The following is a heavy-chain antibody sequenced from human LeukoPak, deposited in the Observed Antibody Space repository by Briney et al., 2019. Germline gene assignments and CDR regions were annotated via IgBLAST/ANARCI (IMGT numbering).Heavy chain of an antibody. CDR1: GGSISSYY. J-gene: IGHJ4*02. CDR2: IYYSGST. D-gene: IGHD5-24*01. V-gene: IGHV4-59*08. Sequence: SSETLSLTCTVSGGSISSYYWSWIRQPPGKGLEWIGYIYYSGSTNYNPSLKSRVTISVDTSKNQFSLKLSSVTAADTAVYYCARRLGDGYNYYFDYWGQGTLVTVSS. CDR3: ARRLGDGYNYYFDY.